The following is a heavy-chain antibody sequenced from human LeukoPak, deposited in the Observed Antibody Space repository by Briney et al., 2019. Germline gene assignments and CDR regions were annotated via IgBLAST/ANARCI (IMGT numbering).Heavy chain of an antibody. CDR2: INPNSGGT. Sequence: ASVKVSCKASGYTFTGYYMHWVRQAPGQGLEWMGWINPNSGGTNYAQKFQGRVTMTRDTSISTAYMELSRLRSEDTAVYYCARTSWERLGHGMDVWGQGTTVTVSS. D-gene: IGHD3-16*01. CDR3: ARTSWERLGHGMDV. J-gene: IGHJ6*02. CDR1: GYTFTGYY. V-gene: IGHV1-2*02.